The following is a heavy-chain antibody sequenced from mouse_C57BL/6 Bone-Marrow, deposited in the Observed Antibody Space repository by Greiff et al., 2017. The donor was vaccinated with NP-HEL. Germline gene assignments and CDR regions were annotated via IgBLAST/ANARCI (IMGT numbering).Heavy chain of an antibody. CDR3: ARDRAYYYSTLDY. CDR2: ISDGGSYT. CDR1: GFTFSSYA. D-gene: IGHD1-1*01. V-gene: IGHV5-4*01. Sequence: EVKLQESGGGLVKPGGSLKLSCAASGFTFSSYAMSWVRQTPEKRLEWVATISDGGSYTYYPDNVKGRFTISRDNAKNNLYLQMSHLKSEDTAMXYCARDRAYYYSTLDYWGQGTTLTVSS. J-gene: IGHJ2*01.